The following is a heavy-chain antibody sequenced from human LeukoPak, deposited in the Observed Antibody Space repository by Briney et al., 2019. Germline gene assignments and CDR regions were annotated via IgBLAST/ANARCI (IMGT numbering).Heavy chain of an antibody. V-gene: IGHV3-23*01. CDR3: AKGHVWIFDY. J-gene: IGHJ4*02. D-gene: IGHD2-2*03. Sequence: GGSLRLSCAASGFIFSSYSMSWVRQAPGKGLEWVSAISGSGGSTYYADSVKGRFTISRDNSKNTLYLQMNSLRAEDTAVYYCAKGHVWIFDYWGQGTLVTVSS. CDR1: GFIFSSYS. CDR2: ISGSGGST.